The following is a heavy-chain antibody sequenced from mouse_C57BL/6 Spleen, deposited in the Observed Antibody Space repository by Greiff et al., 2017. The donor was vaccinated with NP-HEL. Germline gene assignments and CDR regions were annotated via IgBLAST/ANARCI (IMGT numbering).Heavy chain of an antibody. CDR2: IYPGDGDT. V-gene: IGHV1-82*01. CDR3: AGEGDSYGSSYFFSY. Sequence: VKLVESGPELVKPGASVKISCKASGYAFSSSWMNWVKQRPGKGLEWIGRIYPGDGDTNYNGKFKGKATLTADKSSSTAYMQLSSLTSEDSAVYFCAGEGDSYGSSYFFSYWGQGTLVTVSA. D-gene: IGHD1-1*01. CDR1: GYAFSSSW. J-gene: IGHJ3*01.